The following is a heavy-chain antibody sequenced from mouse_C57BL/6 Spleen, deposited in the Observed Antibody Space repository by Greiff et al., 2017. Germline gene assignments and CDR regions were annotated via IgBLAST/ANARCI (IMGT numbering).Heavy chain of an antibody. CDR2: IDPSDSYT. CDR3: ARSGYGSSSPVYFDV. D-gene: IGHD1-1*01. CDR1: GYTFTSYW. V-gene: IGHV1-69*01. Sequence: VQLQQPGAELVMPGASVKLSCKASGYTFTSYWMHWVKQRPGKGLEWIGEIDPSDSYTNYNQKFKGKSTLTVDKSSSTAYMQLSSLTSEDSAVYYCARSGYGSSSPVYFDVWGTGTTVTVSS. J-gene: IGHJ1*03.